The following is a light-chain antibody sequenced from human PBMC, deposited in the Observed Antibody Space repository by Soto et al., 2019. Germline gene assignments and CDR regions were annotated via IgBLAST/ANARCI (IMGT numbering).Light chain of an antibody. CDR2: KAS. Sequence: DIQMTQSPSTLSASVGDRVTITCRASQNLSSWLAWYQQKPGKAPKLLIHKASSLESGVPSRFSGSGSGTEFTLTISSLQPDDFATYYCQQYNSSPLTFGGGTKVEIK. CDR3: QQYNSSPLT. V-gene: IGKV1-5*03. J-gene: IGKJ4*01. CDR1: QNLSSW.